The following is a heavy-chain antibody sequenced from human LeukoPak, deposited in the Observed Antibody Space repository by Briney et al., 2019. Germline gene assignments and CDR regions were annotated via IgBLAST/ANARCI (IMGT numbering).Heavy chain of an antibody. CDR1: GFTLSSDE. CDR3: TRNSGWYGIS. Sequence: GGSLRLSCTVSGFTLSSDEMTWVRQARGKGLEWVSSIGYGGADSHYADSVKGRFTISRDNSKNTMYLQLSSLRADDTAVYYCTRNSGWYGISWGQGTLVTVSS. J-gene: IGHJ4*02. V-gene: IGHV3-23*01. CDR2: IGYGGADS. D-gene: IGHD6-19*01.